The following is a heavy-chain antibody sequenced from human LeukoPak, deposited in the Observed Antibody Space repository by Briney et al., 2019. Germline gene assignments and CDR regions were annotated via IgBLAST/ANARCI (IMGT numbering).Heavy chain of an antibody. D-gene: IGHD2-2*01. Sequence: SETLSLTCTVSGGSISSYYWSWIRQPAGKGLEWIGRIYTSGSTNYNPSLKSRVTMSVDTSKNQFSLKLSSVTAADTAVYYCARDGGIRYCSSTSCSHFDYWDQGTLVTVSS. V-gene: IGHV4-4*07. J-gene: IGHJ4*02. CDR3: ARDGGIRYCSSTSCSHFDY. CDR2: IYTSGST. CDR1: GGSISSYY.